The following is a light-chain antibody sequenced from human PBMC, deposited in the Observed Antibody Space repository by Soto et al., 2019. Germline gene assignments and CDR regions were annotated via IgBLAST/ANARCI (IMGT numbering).Light chain of an antibody. J-gene: IGKJ4*01. CDR1: QSINNY. Sequence: DIQMTQSPSSLSASVGDRGTITCLASQSINNYLSWYQQKPGKAPNLLIFGASTLQSGVPSRFSGSGSGTDFTLTISSLQPEDFATYYCLQSYRTPLTFGGGTKVDIK. V-gene: IGKV1-39*01. CDR3: LQSYRTPLT. CDR2: GAS.